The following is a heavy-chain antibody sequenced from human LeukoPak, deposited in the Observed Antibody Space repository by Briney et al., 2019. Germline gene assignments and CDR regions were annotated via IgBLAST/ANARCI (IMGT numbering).Heavy chain of an antibody. V-gene: IGHV1-8*01. CDR2: MNPNSGNT. D-gene: IGHD3-10*01. CDR1: GYTFTSYD. J-gene: IGHJ4*02. CDR3: ARGFTMVRGVQRDY. Sequence: ASVKVSCKASGYTFTSYDINWVRQATGQGLEWMGWMNPNSGNTGYAQKFQGRVTMTRNTSISTAYMELSRLRSDDTAVYYCARGFTMVRGVQRDYWGQGTLVTVSS.